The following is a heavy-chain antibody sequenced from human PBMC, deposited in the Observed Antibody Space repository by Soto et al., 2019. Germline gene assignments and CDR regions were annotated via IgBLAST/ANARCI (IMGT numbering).Heavy chain of an antibody. CDR2: ISYDGSNK. Sequence: QVQLVESGGGVVQPGRSLRLSCAASGFTFSSYGMHWVRQAPGKGLEWVAVISYDGSNKYYADSVEGRFTISRDNSKNTLYLQMNSLRAEDTAVYYCAKGGRRWLSYFDYWGQGTLVTVSS. D-gene: IGHD6-19*01. CDR1: GFTFSSYG. J-gene: IGHJ4*02. CDR3: AKGGRRWLSYFDY. V-gene: IGHV3-30*18.